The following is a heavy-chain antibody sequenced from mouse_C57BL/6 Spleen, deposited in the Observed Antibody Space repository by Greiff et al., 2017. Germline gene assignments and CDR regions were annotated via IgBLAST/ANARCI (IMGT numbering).Heavy chain of an antibody. CDR1: GFSLTSYG. J-gene: IGHJ1*03. CDR2: IWSGGST. CDR3: AREGGYDGRTGGYFDV. D-gene: IGHD2-3*01. V-gene: IGHV2-2*01. Sequence: QVQLQQSGPGLVQPSQSLSITCTVSGFSLTSYGVHWVRQSPGTGLELLGVIWSGGSTDYNAAFISTLSLSKDNSKSQVFFKMNSLQADDTAIYYCAREGGYDGRTGGYFDVWGTGTTVTVSS.